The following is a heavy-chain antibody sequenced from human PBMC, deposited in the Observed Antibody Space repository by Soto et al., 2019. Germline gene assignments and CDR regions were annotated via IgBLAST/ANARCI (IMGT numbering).Heavy chain of an antibody. D-gene: IGHD5-18*01. CDR3: AREGVGYPADDFDI. CDR2: ISYDGSNK. CDR1: GFTFTSCP. J-gene: IGHJ3*02. V-gene: IGHV3-30-3*01. Sequence: LSLSCAASGFTFTSCPMHGVRQAPGKGLECVAVISYDGSNKYYSDSVKGRFTISRDNSKNTLSLQMNSLSAEDTAVYYCAREGVGYPADDFDIWGQGTMVTVSS.